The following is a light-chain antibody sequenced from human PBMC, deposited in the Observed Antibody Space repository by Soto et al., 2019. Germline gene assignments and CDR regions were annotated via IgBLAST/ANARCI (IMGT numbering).Light chain of an antibody. Sequence: IQLTHSPSTLSASVGDRVTITCRASHDISTFLAWYQQKPGKAPKLLIYEASTLQSGVPSRFSGSGSGTEFTLTISGLLPEDFAAYHCQQLYTLPFTFGQGTRLEIK. CDR3: QQLYTLPFT. V-gene: IGKV1-9*01. CDR2: EAS. J-gene: IGKJ5*01. CDR1: HDISTF.